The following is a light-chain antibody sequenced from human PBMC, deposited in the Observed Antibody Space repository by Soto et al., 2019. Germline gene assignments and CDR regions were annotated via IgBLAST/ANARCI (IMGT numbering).Light chain of an antibody. CDR3: QQYNNWPPWT. CDR1: QSVSSS. Sequence: EIVMTQSPATLSASPGERATLSCIASQSVSSSLPWYQQRPGQAPRLLIYGASTRATGIPARFSGSGSGTGFTLTISSLQSQDFAVYYCQQYNNWPPWTFGQGTKVDLK. CDR2: GAS. V-gene: IGKV3-15*01. J-gene: IGKJ1*01.